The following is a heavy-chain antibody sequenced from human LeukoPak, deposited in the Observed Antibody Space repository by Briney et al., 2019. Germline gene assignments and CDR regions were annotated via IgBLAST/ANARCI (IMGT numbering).Heavy chain of an antibody. D-gene: IGHD6-19*01. Sequence: SVKVSCKASGGTFSSYAISWVRQAPGQGLEWMGGIIPIFGTANYAQKFQGRVTITADESTSTAYMELSSLRSDDTAVYYCAKGFSRSGWYEFDYWGQGTLVTVSS. CDR3: AKGFSRSGWYEFDY. V-gene: IGHV1-69*13. J-gene: IGHJ4*02. CDR1: GGTFSSYA. CDR2: IIPIFGTA.